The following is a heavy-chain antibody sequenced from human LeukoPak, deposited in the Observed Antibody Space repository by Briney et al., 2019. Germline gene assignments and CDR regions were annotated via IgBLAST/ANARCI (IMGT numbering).Heavy chain of an antibody. CDR1: GGSISSYY. J-gene: IGHJ5*02. D-gene: IGHD3-10*01. CDR3: ARVGITMVRGVIINKWFDP. Sequence: SETLSLTCTVSGGSISSYYWSWIRQPPGKGLEWIGYIYYSGSTNYNPSLKSRVTISVDTSKNQFSLKLSSVTAADTAVYYCARVGITMVRGVIINKWFDPWGQGTLVTVSS. V-gene: IGHV4-59*08. CDR2: IYYSGST.